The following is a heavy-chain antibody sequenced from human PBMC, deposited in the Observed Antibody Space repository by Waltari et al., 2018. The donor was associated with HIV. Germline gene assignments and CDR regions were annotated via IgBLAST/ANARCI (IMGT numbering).Heavy chain of an antibody. V-gene: IGHV3-20*04. J-gene: IGHJ4*02. Sequence: EVQLVESGGGVVRPGGSLSLSCVASGFNFDDYGMSWVRQAPGKGLGWVSVINWNGGSTGYADSVKGRFSISRDNAKNSLYLQMNSLRAEDTALYYCARDYGSGSYYNYWGQGTLVTVSS. CDR3: ARDYGSGSYYNY. CDR2: INWNGGST. D-gene: IGHD3-10*01. CDR1: GFNFDDYG.